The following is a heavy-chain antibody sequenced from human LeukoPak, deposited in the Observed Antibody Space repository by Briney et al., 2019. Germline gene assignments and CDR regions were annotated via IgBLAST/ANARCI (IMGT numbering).Heavy chain of an antibody. CDR3: ARGLLWSGYSDFDY. CDR2: ISSSSSYE. CDR1: GFTFSSYS. D-gene: IGHD3-3*01. Sequence: GGSLRLSXAASGFTFSSYSMNWVRQASAKGLEWVASISSSSSYEYYADSVKGRFTIYRDNDKNSLHLQMHSLRSEDRAVYHCARGLLWSGYSDFDYWGQGTLVTVSA. V-gene: IGHV3-21*01. J-gene: IGHJ4*02.